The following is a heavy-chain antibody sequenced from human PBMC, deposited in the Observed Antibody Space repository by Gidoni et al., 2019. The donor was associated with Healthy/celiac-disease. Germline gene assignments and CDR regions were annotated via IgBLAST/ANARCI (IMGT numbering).Heavy chain of an antibody. D-gene: IGHD6-19*01. V-gene: IGHV3-23*01. CDR1: GFTFSSYA. Sequence: EVQLLESGGGLVQPGGSLRLSCAASGFTFSSYAMSWVRQAPGKGLEWVSAISGSGGSTYYADSVKGRFTISRDNSKNTLYLQMNSLRAEDTAVYYCAKDLSRYSSGRPSAAFDIWGQGTMVTVSS. CDR3: AKDLSRYSSGRPSAAFDI. CDR2: ISGSGGST. J-gene: IGHJ3*02.